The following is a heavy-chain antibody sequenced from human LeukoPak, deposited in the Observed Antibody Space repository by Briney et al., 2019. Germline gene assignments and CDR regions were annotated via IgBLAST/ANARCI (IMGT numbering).Heavy chain of an antibody. Sequence: GGSLRLSCAASGFTFSSYWMSWVRQAPGKGLEWVANIKQDGSEKYYVDSVKGRFTISRDNAKNSLYLQMNSLRAEDTAVYYCARERRPNWNPTGSDAFDIWGRGTMVTVSS. CDR1: GFTFSSYW. CDR3: ARERRPNWNPTGSDAFDI. CDR2: IKQDGSEK. V-gene: IGHV3-7*01. J-gene: IGHJ3*02. D-gene: IGHD1-1*01.